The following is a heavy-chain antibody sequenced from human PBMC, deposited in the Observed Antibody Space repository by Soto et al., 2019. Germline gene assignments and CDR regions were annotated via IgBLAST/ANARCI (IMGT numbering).Heavy chain of an antibody. CDR1: GYSFTNYW. V-gene: IGHV5-51*01. CDR2: IYPADSDT. D-gene: IGHD6-19*01. CDR3: AIPPYSSTSWYFDL. Sequence: HGESLKISCKASGYSFTNYWNVWVRQLPGKGLEWMGIIYPADSDTIYSPSFQGQVTISADKSISTTYLHWTILKASDTAMYYWAIPPYSSTSWYFDLWGRGTLVTVSS. J-gene: IGHJ2*01.